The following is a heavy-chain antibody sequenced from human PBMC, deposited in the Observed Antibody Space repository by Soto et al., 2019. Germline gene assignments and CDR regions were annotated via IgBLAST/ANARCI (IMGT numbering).Heavy chain of an antibody. CDR1: GDTFDTFA. V-gene: IGHV1-69*05. CDR3: ARDQDREQLGGNYYYALDV. CDR2: IIPIFRTP. Sequence: QVQLVQSGAEVLKPGSSVKVSCKASGDTFDTFAISWVRQAPGQGLEWMGGIIPIFRTPDYAQKFQGRVTFTTDXXTSTAYMELSSLRSEDTAVYYCARDQDREQLGGNYYYALDVWGQGTTVSVSS. D-gene: IGHD1-1*01. J-gene: IGHJ6*02.